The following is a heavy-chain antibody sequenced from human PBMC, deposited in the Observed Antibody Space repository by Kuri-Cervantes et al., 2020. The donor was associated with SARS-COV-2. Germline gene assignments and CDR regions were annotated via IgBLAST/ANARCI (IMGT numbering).Heavy chain of an antibody. D-gene: IGHD6-6*01. CDR1: GGSISRYY. CDR2: IYNTGST. Sequence: SETLSLTCTVSGGSISRYYWNWIRQSPGKGLEWIGYIYNTGSTSYNPSLKSRVIMSVDTSKNQFSLKLSSVTAADTAVYYCARDSRRFDPWGQGTLVTVSS. CDR3: ARDSRRFDP. J-gene: IGHJ5*02. V-gene: IGHV4-59*01.